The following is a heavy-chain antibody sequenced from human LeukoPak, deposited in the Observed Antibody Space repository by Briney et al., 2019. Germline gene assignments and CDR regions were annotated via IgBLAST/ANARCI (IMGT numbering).Heavy chain of an antibody. V-gene: IGHV1-24*01. CDR1: GYTLTELS. J-gene: IGHJ3*02. Sequence: ASVKVSFKVSGYTLTELSMHWVRQAPGKGLEWMGGFDPEDGETIYAQKFQGRVTMTEDTSTDTAYMELSSLRSEDTAVYYCATGWIVVVPAATRNPNAFDIWGQGTMVTVSS. D-gene: IGHD2-2*01. CDR2: FDPEDGET. CDR3: ATGWIVVVPAATRNPNAFDI.